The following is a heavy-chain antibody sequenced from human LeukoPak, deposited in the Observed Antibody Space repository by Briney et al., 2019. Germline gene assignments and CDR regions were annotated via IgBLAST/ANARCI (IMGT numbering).Heavy chain of an antibody. CDR2: ISGSSTTI. D-gene: IGHD2-2*01. V-gene: IGHV3-48*01. CDR3: ARDEGYCSRTSCCGASKGMDV. J-gene: IGHJ6*02. Sequence: PGGSLRLSCAASGFPFNDYMMNWVRQAPGKGLEWVSHISGSSTTIQYADSVKGRFTISRDNSKNTLYLQMNSLRAEDTAVYYCARDEGYCSRTSCCGASKGMDVWGQGTAVIVSS. CDR1: GFPFNDYM.